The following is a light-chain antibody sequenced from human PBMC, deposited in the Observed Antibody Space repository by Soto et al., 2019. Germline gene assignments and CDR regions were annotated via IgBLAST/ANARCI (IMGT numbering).Light chain of an antibody. V-gene: IGKV3-20*01. CDR3: QQYGSSPLVT. J-gene: IGKJ5*01. CDR2: AAS. CDR1: QSVSSSY. Sequence: EIVLTQSPGTLSLSPGERATLSCRASQSVSSSYLAWYQQKPGQPPRLLIYAASSRATGIPDRFSGSGSGTDFTLTISRLEPEDFAVYYCQQYGSSPLVTFGQRTRLEIK.